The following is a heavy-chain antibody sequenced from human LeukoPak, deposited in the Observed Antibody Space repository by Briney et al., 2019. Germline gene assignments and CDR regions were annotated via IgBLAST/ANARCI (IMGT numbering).Heavy chain of an antibody. CDR3: VRGGNSGIDY. D-gene: IGHD4-23*01. Sequence: ASVKVSCKASGYTFTSYGISWVRQAPGQGLEWMGWMNPNSGNTGYAQKFQGRVTITRNTSISTAYMELSSLRSEDTAVYYCVRGGNSGIDYWGQGTLVTVSS. CDR1: GYTFTSYG. J-gene: IGHJ4*02. V-gene: IGHV1-8*03. CDR2: MNPNSGNT.